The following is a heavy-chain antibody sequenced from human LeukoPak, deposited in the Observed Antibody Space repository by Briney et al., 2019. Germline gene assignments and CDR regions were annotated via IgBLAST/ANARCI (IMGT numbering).Heavy chain of an antibody. CDR1: GFTFSSYG. V-gene: IGHV3-30*18. CDR3: AKVGEEGATTFDY. J-gene: IGHJ4*02. D-gene: IGHD1-26*01. CDR2: ISYDGSNK. Sequence: GRSLRLSCAASGFTFSSYGMHWVRQAPGKGLEWVAVISYDGSNKYYADSVKGRFTISRDNSKNTLYLQMNSLRAEDTAVYYCAKVGEEGATTFDYWGQGTLVTVSS.